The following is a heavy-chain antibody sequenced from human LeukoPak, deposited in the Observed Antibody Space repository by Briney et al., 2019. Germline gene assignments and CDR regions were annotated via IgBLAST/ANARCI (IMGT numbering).Heavy chain of an antibody. CDR1: GFTFSSYA. V-gene: IGHV3-23*01. CDR2: ISGSGGST. J-gene: IGHJ4*02. D-gene: IGHD3-22*01. CDR3: AKPYDSSGYYYNY. Sequence: PGGSLRLSCAASGFTFSSYAMSWVRQAPGKGLEWVSAISGSGGSTYYADSVKGRFTISRGNSKNTLYLQMNSLRAEDTAVYYCAKPYDSSGYYYNYWGQGTLVTVSS.